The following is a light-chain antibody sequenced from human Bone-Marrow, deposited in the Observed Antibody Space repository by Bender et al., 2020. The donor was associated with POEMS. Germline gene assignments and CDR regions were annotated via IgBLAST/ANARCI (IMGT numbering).Light chain of an antibody. Sequence: QSALTQPASVSGSPGQSITISCTGTGSDVGGYNYVSWYQQPAGKVPKLMIYDVSKRPSGVSNRFSGSKSGNTASLTISGLQAEDEADYYCSSYTRSATVVFGGGTKLTVL. V-gene: IGLV2-14*01. CDR2: DVS. J-gene: IGLJ2*01. CDR1: GSDVGGYNY. CDR3: SSYTRSATVV.